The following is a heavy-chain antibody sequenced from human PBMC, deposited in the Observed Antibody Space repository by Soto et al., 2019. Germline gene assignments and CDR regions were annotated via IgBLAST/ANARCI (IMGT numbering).Heavy chain of an antibody. D-gene: IGHD3-3*02. CDR2: INPGNGNT. V-gene: IGHV1-3*01. J-gene: IGHJ5*02. CDR3: ARVLRHFCGSGDQWFDP. Sequence: GASVKVSCKASGYIFANYPMQWVRQAPGQGLEWMGWINPGNGNTKYSQKFQGRVTITRDTSATTVYMELSSLTSKDTAMYYCARVLRHFCGSGDQWFDPWGQGTLVTVSS. CDR1: GYIFANYP.